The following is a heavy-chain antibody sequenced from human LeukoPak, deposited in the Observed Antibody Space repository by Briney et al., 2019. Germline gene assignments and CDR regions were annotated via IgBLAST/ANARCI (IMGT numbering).Heavy chain of an antibody. D-gene: IGHD3-10*01. CDR3: AHRGPTMVRGVHLFAWFDL. CDR1: GFSLSTSGVG. Sequence: ESGPTLVKPTQTLTLTCTFSGFSLSTSGVGVGWIRQPPGKALEWLALIYWNDDKRYSPSLKSRLTITKDTSKNQVVLTMTNMDPVDTATYYCAHRGPTMVRGVHLFAWFDLWGQGTLVTVSS. J-gene: IGHJ5*02. V-gene: IGHV2-5*01. CDR2: IYWNDDK.